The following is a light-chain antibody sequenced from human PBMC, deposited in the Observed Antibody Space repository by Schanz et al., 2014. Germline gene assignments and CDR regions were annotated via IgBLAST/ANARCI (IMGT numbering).Light chain of an antibody. J-gene: IGLJ3*02. Sequence: QSALTQPASVSGSPGQSITISCTGTSSGVGSYNLVSWYQQHPGKAPKLMIYEGSKRPSGVSNRISGSKSGNTASLTISGVQAEDEADYYCCSYAGSSTWVFGGGTKLTVL. CDR3: CSYAGSSTWV. V-gene: IGLV2-23*01. CDR2: EGS. CDR1: SSGVGSYNL.